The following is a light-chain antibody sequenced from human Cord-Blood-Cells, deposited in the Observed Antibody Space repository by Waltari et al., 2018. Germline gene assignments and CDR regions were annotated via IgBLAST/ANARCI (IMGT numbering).Light chain of an antibody. J-gene: IGKJ2*01. Sequence: LSPGERATLSCRASQSVSSSYLAWYQQKPGQAPRLLIYGASSRATGIPDRFSGSGSGTDFTLTISRLEPEDFAVYYCQQYGSSPPYTFGQGTKLEIK. CDR2: GAS. CDR3: QQYGSSPPYT. CDR1: QSVSSSY. V-gene: IGKV3-20*01.